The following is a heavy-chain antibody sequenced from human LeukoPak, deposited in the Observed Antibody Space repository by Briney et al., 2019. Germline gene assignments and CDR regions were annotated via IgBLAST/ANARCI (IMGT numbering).Heavy chain of an antibody. V-gene: IGHV1-18*01. J-gene: IGHJ6*03. Sequence: ASVKVSCKASGYTFTSYGISWVRQAPGQGLEWMGWISAYNGNTNYAQKLQGRVTMTTDTSTSTAYMELRSLRSDDTAVYYCARVKYDFWSGYYYYMDVWGEGTTVTVSS. CDR3: ARVKYDFWSGYYYYMDV. D-gene: IGHD3-3*01. CDR2: ISAYNGNT. CDR1: GYTFTSYG.